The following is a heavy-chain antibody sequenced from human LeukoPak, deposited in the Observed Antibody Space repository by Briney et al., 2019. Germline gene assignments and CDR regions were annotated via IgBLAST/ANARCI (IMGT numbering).Heavy chain of an antibody. CDR2: ISSSGSTI. CDR3: ARARTYTDHVDDAFDX. V-gene: IGHV3-11*01. D-gene: IGHD2-2*02. CDR1: GFTFSDYY. Sequence: GGSLRLSCAASGFTFSDYYMSWIRQAPGKGLEGGSYISSSGSTIYYADSVKGRFTISRDNAKNSLYLQMNSLRAEDTAVYYCARARTYTDHVDDAFDXXXQXTXVTVSS. J-gene: IGHJ3*02.